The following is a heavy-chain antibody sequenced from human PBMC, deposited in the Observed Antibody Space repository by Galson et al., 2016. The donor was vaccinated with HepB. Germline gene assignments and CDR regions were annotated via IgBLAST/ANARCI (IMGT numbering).Heavy chain of an antibody. J-gene: IGHJ4*02. V-gene: IGHV3-30*18. D-gene: IGHD2-2*01. Sequence: SLRLSCAASGFTFSSYGMHWVRQAPGKGLEWVASISYDGSNKKYADSVKGRFTISRDNSKKTLYLQMNSLRAEDTAVYYCAKDGRIYCSSASCHDHFHYWGQGTLVTVSS. CDR1: GFTFSSYG. CDR3: AKDGRIYCSSASCHDHFHY. CDR2: ISYDGSNK.